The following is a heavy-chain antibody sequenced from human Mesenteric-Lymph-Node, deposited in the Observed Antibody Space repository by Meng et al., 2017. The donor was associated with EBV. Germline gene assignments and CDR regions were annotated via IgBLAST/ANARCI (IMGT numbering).Heavy chain of an antibody. D-gene: IGHD6-19*01. V-gene: IGHV4-4*02. J-gene: IGHJ4*02. Sequence: QGPLPESGPGRGKPSGTLSRTCAGSGGAISSSNWWSGVRQPPGKGLEWIGEIYHSGSTNHNPSLKSRVTISVDKSKNQFSLNLSSVTAADTAVYYCARVGQWLPIDYWGQGTLVTVSS. CDR1: GGAISSSNW. CDR3: ARVGQWLPIDY. CDR2: IYHSGST.